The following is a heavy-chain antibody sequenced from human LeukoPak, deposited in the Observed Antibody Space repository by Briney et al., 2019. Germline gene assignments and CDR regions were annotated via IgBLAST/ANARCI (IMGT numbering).Heavy chain of an antibody. D-gene: IGHD6-19*01. CDR2: IYYSGRT. Sequence: SETLSLTCTVSGGSISSYYWSWIRQPPGKGLEWIGYIYYSGRTNYNPSLKSRVTISVDTSKNQFSLKLSSVTAADTAVYYCAREGAVAGLDYWGQGTLVTVSS. CDR1: GGSISSYY. V-gene: IGHV4-59*01. CDR3: AREGAVAGLDY. J-gene: IGHJ4*02.